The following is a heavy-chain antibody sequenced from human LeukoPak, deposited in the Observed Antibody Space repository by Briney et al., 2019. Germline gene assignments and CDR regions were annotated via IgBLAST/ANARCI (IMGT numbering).Heavy chain of an antibody. Sequence: GASVKVSCKASGYTFTDYDLNWVRQAAGQGLEWMGWMNPKTGNTGYAHKFRGRVIMTRNTSITTAYMELSSLSSEDTAIYYCARGVAAHDSWGQGTLVTVSS. J-gene: IGHJ4*02. CDR2: MNPKTGNT. D-gene: IGHD6-19*01. CDR3: ARGVAAHDS. CDR1: GYTFTDYD. V-gene: IGHV1-8*01.